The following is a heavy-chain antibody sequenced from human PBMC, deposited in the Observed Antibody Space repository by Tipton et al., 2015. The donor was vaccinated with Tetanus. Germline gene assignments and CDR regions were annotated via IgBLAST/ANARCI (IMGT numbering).Heavy chain of an antibody. V-gene: IGHV4-59*01. D-gene: IGHD4-17*01. CDR3: ARGGRYDYGVQGWFDP. CDR2: IYYSGST. Sequence: SLRLSCTVSGGSIGSYYWSWIRQPPGKGLEWIGYIYYSGSTNYNPSLKSRVTISVDTSKNQFSLKLSSVTAADTAVYYCARGGRYDYGVQGWFDPWGQGTLATVSS. CDR1: GGSIGSYY. J-gene: IGHJ5*02.